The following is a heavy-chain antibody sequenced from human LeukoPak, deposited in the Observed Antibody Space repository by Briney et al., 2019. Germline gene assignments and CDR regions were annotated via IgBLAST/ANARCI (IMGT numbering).Heavy chain of an antibody. CDR1: GFTFSDYY. Sequence: GGSLRLSCAASGFTFSDYYMSWIRQAPGKGLEWVSAISGSGGSTYYADSVKGRFTISRDNSKNTLYLQMNSLRAEDTAVYYCAKGLEHGVIPARRGGFDYWGQGTLVTVSS. J-gene: IGHJ4*02. D-gene: IGHD6-6*01. CDR2: ISGSGGST. V-gene: IGHV3-23*01. CDR3: AKGLEHGVIPARRGGFDY.